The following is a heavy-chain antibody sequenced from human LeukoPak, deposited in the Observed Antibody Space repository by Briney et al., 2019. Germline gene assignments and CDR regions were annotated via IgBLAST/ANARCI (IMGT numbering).Heavy chain of an antibody. CDR2: ISGSGGST. CDR1: GFTLSSYA. Sequence: GGSLRLSCAASGFTLSSYAMSWVRQAPGKGLEWVSAISGSGGSTYYADSVKGRFTISRDNSKNTLYLQMNSLRAEDTAVYYCAKNPPYDYVWGSYRYFDYWGQGTLVTVSS. CDR3: AKNPPYDYVWGSYRYFDY. J-gene: IGHJ4*02. V-gene: IGHV3-23*01. D-gene: IGHD3-16*02.